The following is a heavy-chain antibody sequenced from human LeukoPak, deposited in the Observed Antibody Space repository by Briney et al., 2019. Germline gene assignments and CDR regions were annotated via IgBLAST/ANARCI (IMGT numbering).Heavy chain of an antibody. D-gene: IGHD2-15*01. CDR2: ISGSGGST. CDR3: AKKRWQLLPREGTYNWFDP. V-gene: IGHV3-23*01. CDR1: GFTFSSYA. Sequence: PGGSLRLSCAASGFTFSSYAMSWVRQAPGKGLEWVSAISGSGGSTYYADSVKGRFTISRDNSKNTLYLQMNSLRAEDTAVYYCAKKRWQLLPREGTYNWFDPWGQGTQVTVSS. J-gene: IGHJ5*02.